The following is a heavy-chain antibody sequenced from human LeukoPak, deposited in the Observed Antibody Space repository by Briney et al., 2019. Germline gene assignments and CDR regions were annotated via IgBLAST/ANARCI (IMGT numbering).Heavy chain of an antibody. V-gene: IGHV1-18*01. D-gene: IGHD6-13*01. Sequence: GASVKVSCKASGYTFTSYGISWVRQAPGQGLEWMGWISAYNGNTNYAQKLQGRVTMTTDTSTSTAYMELRSLRSDDTAVYYCARENPTGIAETADFDYWGQGTLVTVSS. CDR1: GYTFTSYG. J-gene: IGHJ4*02. CDR2: ISAYNGNT. CDR3: ARENPTGIAETADFDY.